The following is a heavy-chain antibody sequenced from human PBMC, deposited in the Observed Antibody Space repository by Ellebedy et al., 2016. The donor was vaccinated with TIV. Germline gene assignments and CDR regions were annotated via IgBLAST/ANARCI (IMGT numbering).Heavy chain of an antibody. CDR2: ISSSGSTI. Sequence: GESLKISCAASGFTFSDYYMSWIRQAPGKGLEWVSYISSSGSTIYYADSVKGRFTISRDNAKNSLYLQMNSLRAEDTAVYYCARGKRGWLLHDWGQGTLVTVSS. J-gene: IGHJ4*02. CDR3: ARGKRGWLLHD. D-gene: IGHD3-22*01. CDR1: GFTFSDYY. V-gene: IGHV3-11*01.